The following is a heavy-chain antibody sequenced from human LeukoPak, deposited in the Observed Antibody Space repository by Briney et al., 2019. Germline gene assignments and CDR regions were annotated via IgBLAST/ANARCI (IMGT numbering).Heavy chain of an antibody. CDR3: ARASHRRPIAARRNLFDP. Sequence: SETVSLTCTVSGYSISTSYYLSWIRHPPGKGLEWIGEINHSGNTNYNPPLKIRVTISIDTSKNQFSLKLSSVTAAETAVYYCARASHRRPIAARRNLFDPWGQGTLVTVSS. CDR1: GYSISTSYY. CDR2: INHSGNT. D-gene: IGHD6-6*01. J-gene: IGHJ5*02. V-gene: IGHV4-34*01.